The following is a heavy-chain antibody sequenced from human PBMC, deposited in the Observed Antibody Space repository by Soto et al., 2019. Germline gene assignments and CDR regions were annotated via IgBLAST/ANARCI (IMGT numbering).Heavy chain of an antibody. CDR3: AKDRRSSGWVPIQYYYYGMDV. CDR1: GFSFSSYG. Sequence: GGSLRLSCAASGFSFSSYGMHWVRQAPGKGLEWVAVISYDGSNKYYADSVKGRFTISRDNSKNTLYLQMNSLRAEDTAVYYCAKDRRSSGWVPIQYYYYGMDVWGQGTTVTVSS. V-gene: IGHV3-30*18. J-gene: IGHJ6*02. D-gene: IGHD6-19*01. CDR2: ISYDGSNK.